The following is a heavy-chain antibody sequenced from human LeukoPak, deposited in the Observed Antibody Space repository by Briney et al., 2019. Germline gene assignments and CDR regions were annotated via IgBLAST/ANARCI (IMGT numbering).Heavy chain of an antibody. CDR2: INHSGST. V-gene: IGHV4-34*01. J-gene: IGHJ3*02. CDR1: GGSFSGYY. Sequence: SETLSLTCAVYGGSFSGYYWSWIHQPPGKGLEWIGEINHSGSTNYNPSLKSRVTISVDTSKNQFSLKLSSVTAADTAVYYCARCKDDSSGSSDEAFDIWCQGTMVTVSS. CDR3: ARCKDDSSGSSDEAFDI. D-gene: IGHD3-22*01.